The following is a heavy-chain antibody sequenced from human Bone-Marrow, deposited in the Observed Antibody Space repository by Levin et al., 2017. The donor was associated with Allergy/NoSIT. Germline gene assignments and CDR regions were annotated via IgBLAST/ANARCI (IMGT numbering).Heavy chain of an antibody. CDR3: ARILQQYDY. J-gene: IGHJ4*02. Sequence: GGSLRLSCEASGFIFSDFYMAWIRQIPGKGLEWVAFLGFGGNYAEYADSVRGRFTVSRDNDKNLLFMQMDGPGAEDTAVYYCARILQQYDYWGQGTLVTVSA. CDR2: LGFGGNYA. CDR1: GFIFSDFY. V-gene: IGHV3-11*03. D-gene: IGHD6-13*01.